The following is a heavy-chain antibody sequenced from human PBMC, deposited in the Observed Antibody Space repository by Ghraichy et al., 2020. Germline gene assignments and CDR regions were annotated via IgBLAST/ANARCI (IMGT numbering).Heavy chain of an antibody. J-gene: IGHJ5*02. CDR1: GFNFRDYY. V-gene: IGHV3-11*06. D-gene: IGHD1-7*01. CDR2: ISRNGRDR. CDR3: VREGQELGKSGFDL. Sequence: GGSLRLSCAASGFNFRDYYMSWIRQAPGKGLEWVALISRNGRDRNYADSMRGRFTISRDNAKSALFLQVNTLRAEDTAVYYCVREGQELGKSGFDLWGQGTPVTVSS.